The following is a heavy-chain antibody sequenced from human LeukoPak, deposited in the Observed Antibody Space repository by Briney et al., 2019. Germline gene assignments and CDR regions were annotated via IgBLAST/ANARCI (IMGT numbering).Heavy chain of an antibody. D-gene: IGHD4-17*01. V-gene: IGHV3-23*01. CDR2: ISGSGDST. CDR3: AKGTGDYFAYYYHGMDV. J-gene: IGHJ6*02. CDR1: GFTFRSYA. Sequence: QPGGSLRLSCAASGFTFRSYAMSWVRQAPGKGLEWVSAISGSGDSTYYADSVKGRFTISRDNSKNTLYVQMNSLRAEDTAVYYCAKGTGDYFAYYYHGMDVWGQGTTVTVSS.